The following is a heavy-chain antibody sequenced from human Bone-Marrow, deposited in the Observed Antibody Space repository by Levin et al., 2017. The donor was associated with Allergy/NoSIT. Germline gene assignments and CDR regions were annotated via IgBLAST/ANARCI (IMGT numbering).Heavy chain of an antibody. CDR2: IYSGGTT. CDR1: GFIVSSNY. J-gene: IGHJ4*02. CDR3: ARDSLYGSGSYHDF. V-gene: IGHV3-53*01. D-gene: IGHD3-10*01. Sequence: PGGSLRLSCAASGFIVSSNYMSWIRQAPGKGLEWVSVIYSGGTTYYADSVKGRFTISRDNSKNTLYLQMNSLRAEDTAVYYCARDSLYGSGSYHDFWGQGTLVTVSS.